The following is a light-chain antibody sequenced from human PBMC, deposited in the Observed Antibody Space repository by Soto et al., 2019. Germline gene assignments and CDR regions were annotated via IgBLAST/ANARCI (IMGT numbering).Light chain of an antibody. Sequence: EIVLTQSPGTLSLSPGERATLSCRASQSVSSSYLAWYQQKPGQAPRLLIYDTSSRATGISDRFSGSKSGTDFTLTISRLEPEDFAVYYCQQYGNSPTFGQGTKVEIK. CDR3: QQYGNSPT. CDR2: DTS. V-gene: IGKV3-20*01. CDR1: QSVSSSY. J-gene: IGKJ1*01.